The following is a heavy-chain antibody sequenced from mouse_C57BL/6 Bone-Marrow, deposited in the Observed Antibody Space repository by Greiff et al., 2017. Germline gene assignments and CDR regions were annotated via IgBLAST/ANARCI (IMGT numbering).Heavy chain of an antibody. CDR2: IDPSDSYT. J-gene: IGHJ2*01. Sequence: QVQLQQPGAELVMPGASVKLSCKASGYTFTSYWMHWVKQRPGQGLEWIGEIDPSDSYTNYNQKFKGKSTLTVDKSYSTAYLQLSSLTSEDSAVYYCARERITTVVATPFDYWGQGTTLTVSS. CDR3: ARERITTVVATPFDY. V-gene: IGHV1-69*01. D-gene: IGHD1-1*01. CDR1: GYTFTSYW.